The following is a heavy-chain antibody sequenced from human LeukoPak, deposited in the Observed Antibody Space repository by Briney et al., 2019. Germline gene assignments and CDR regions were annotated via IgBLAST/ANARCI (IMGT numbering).Heavy chain of an antibody. Sequence: GGSLRLSCAASGFTFSSYAMSWVRQAPGKGLEWVSAISGSGGSTYYADSVKGRFTISRDNSKNTLYLQMNSLRAEDTAVYYCARLQLWSGDAFDIWGQGTMVTVSS. CDR1: GFTFSSYA. D-gene: IGHD3-10*01. V-gene: IGHV3-23*01. CDR2: ISGSGGST. J-gene: IGHJ3*02. CDR3: ARLQLWSGDAFDI.